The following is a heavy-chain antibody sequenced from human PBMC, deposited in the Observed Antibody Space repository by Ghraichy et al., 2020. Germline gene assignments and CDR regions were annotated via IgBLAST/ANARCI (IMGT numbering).Heavy chain of an antibody. CDR2: IYWDDDK. J-gene: IGHJ4*02. D-gene: IGHD3-22*01. CDR1: GFSLSTSGVG. V-gene: IGHV2-5*02. Sequence: SGPTLVKPTQTLTLTCTFSGFSLSTSGVGVGWIRQPPGKALEWLALIYWDDDKRYSPSLNSRLTITKDTSKNQVVLTMTNMDPVDTATYYCAHKYYDSNGYYYFFDYWGQGTLVTVSS. CDR3: AHKYYDSNGYYYFFDY.